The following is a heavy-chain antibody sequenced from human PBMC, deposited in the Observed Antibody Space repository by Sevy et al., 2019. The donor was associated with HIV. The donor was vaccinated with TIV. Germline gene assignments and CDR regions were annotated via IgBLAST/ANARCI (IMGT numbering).Heavy chain of an antibody. CDR3: VKERVGYISSWYYFDY. V-gene: IGHV3-23*01. CDR1: GFTVNTYA. CDR2: INNSGGST. Sequence: GGSLRLSCAVSGFTVNTYAMSWVRQAPGKGLEWVAVINNSGGSTDYADSVRGRFSISRDNPNVELEMNRLRVEDTAVYYCVKERVGYISSWYYFDYWGQGTLVTVSS. D-gene: IGHD6-13*01. J-gene: IGHJ4*02.